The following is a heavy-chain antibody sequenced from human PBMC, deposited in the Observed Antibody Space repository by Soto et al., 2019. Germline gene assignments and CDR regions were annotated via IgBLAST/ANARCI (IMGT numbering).Heavy chain of an antibody. CDR2: ISSRGDNT. V-gene: IGHV3-64D*06. Sequence: EVQLVESGGGLVQPGGSLRLSCSASGFTFSSYGMHWVRQAPGKGLEYVSGISSRGDNTKYADPVKGRFTISRDNSKNTLILQMNSLRAEDTAVYYCVKGPALYDSSSFDSWGQGTLVTVSS. J-gene: IGHJ4*02. D-gene: IGHD3-22*01. CDR3: VKGPALYDSSSFDS. CDR1: GFTFSSYG.